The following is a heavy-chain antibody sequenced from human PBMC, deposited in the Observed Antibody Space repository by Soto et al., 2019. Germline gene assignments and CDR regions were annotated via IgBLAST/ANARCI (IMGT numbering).Heavy chain of an antibody. CDR1: GGSFSGYY. Sequence: SETLSLTCAVYGGSFSGYYWSWIRQPPGKGLEWIGEINHSGSTNYNPSLKSRVTISVDTSKNQFSLKLSSVTAADTAVYYCARISPDTTPYFDYWGQGTLVTVSS. CDR3: ARISPDTTPYFDY. V-gene: IGHV4-34*01. CDR2: INHSGST. J-gene: IGHJ4*02. D-gene: IGHD4-17*01.